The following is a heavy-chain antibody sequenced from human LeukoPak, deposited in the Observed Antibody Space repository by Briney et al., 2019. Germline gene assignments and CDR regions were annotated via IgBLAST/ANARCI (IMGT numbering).Heavy chain of an antibody. CDR3: ARRLGATRYYFDY. D-gene: IGHD1-26*01. CDR2: IYPDDSDT. V-gene: IGHV5-51*01. Sequence: GESLKISCKGSGYSFTSYWIGWVRQMPGKGLEWMGIIYPDDSDTRYSPSFQGQVTISADKSISTAYLQWSSLKASDTAMYYCARRLGATRYYFDYWGQGTLVTVSS. CDR1: GYSFTSYW. J-gene: IGHJ4*02.